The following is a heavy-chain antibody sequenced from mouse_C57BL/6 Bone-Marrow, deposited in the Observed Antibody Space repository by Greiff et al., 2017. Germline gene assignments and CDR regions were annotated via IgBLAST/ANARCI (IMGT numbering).Heavy chain of an antibody. CDR2: INPNNGGT. D-gene: IGHD2-1*01. J-gene: IGHJ2*01. CDR3: ARRGYGMDYFGY. Sequence: VQLQQSGPELVKPGASVKISCKASGYTFTDYYMNWVKQSHGKSLEWIGDINPNNGGTSYNQKFKGKATLTVDKSSSTAYMELRSLTSEDSAVYYCARRGYGMDYFGYWGQGTTLTVSS. V-gene: IGHV1-26*01. CDR1: GYTFTDYY.